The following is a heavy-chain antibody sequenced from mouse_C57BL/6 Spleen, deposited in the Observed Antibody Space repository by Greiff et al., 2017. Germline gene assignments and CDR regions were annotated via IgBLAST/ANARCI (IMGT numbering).Heavy chain of an antibody. Sequence: EVQGVESGGDLVKPGGSLKLSCAASGFTFSSYDMSWVRQTPDKRLEWVATISSGGSYTYYPDSVKGRFTISRDNAKNTLYLQMSSLKSEDTAMYYCARLLTGYFDVWGTGTTVTVSS. CDR3: ARLLTGYFDV. V-gene: IGHV5-6*01. CDR1: GFTFSSYD. J-gene: IGHJ1*03. CDR2: ISSGGSYT. D-gene: IGHD4-1*01.